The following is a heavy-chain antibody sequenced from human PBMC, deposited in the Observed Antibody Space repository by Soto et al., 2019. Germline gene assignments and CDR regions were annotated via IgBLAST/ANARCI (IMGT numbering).Heavy chain of an antibody. J-gene: IGHJ4*02. D-gene: IGHD6-13*01. Sequence: LSLSCAASGFTFSSFGIHWVRQAPGKGLVWVAVISYDGIDKNYADSVKGRFTISRENSKNMVYLQMNSLRAEDTAVYYCARSFGVAAAGPFDYWGQGTLVTVS. V-gene: IGHV3-30*03. CDR1: GFTFSSFG. CDR3: ARSFGVAAAGPFDY. CDR2: ISYDGIDK.